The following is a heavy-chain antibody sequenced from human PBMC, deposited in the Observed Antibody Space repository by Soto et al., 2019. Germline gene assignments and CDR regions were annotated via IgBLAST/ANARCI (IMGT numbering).Heavy chain of an antibody. CDR1: GYTFTSYG. V-gene: IGHV1-18*04. CDR2: ISSYNGNT. D-gene: IGHD2-2*01. Sequence: ASVKVSCKASGYTFTSYGITWVRQAPGQGLEWMGWISSYNGNTNYAQKVQGRVTLTTDTSTSTTYMELRSLRSDDTAVYYCARGPRYCSTTTCFSGVTWFDPWG. CDR3: ARGPRYCSTTTCFSGVTWFDP. J-gene: IGHJ5*02.